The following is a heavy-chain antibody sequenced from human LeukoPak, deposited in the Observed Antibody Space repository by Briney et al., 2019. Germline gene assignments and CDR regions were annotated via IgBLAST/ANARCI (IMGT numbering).Heavy chain of an antibody. CDR2: IHYSGRP. V-gene: IGHV4-59*11. CDR1: GGSISGHY. CDR3: ARFGVDYDMDV. J-gene: IGHJ6*02. Sequence: PAETLSLTCTVSGGSISGHYWTWIRQPPGKGLEWIGQIHYSGRPDYNPSLKRRVTLSVDTSKNQLSLKVTSVTGADTAVYYCARFGVDYDMDVWGQGTTVTVSS. D-gene: IGHD3-16*01.